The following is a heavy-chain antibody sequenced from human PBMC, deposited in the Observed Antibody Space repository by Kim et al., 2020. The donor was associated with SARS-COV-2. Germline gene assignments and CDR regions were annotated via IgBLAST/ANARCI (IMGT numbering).Heavy chain of an antibody. D-gene: IGHD3-22*01. J-gene: IGHJ4*02. V-gene: IGHV1-3*01. CDR2: INAGNGNT. Sequence: ASVKVSCKASGYTFTSYAMHWVRQAPGQRLEWMGWINAGNGNTKYSQKFQGRVTITRDTSASTAYMALSSLRSEDTAVYYCAATYYYDSSGYFPFDYWGQGTLVTVSS. CDR1: GYTFTSYA. CDR3: AATYYYDSSGYFPFDY.